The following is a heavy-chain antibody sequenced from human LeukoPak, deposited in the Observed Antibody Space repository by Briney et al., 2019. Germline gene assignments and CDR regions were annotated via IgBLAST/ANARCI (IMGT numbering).Heavy chain of an antibody. V-gene: IGHV1-69*05. J-gene: IGHJ4*02. CDR1: GFTFSSYA. CDR2: IIPIFGTV. CDR3: ARADSSGWYDY. D-gene: IGHD6-19*01. Sequence: GGSLRLSCAASGFTFSSYAISWVRQAPGQGLEWMGGIIPIFGTVNYAQKFQGRVTITTDESTSTAYMELSSLRSEDTAVYYCARADSSGWYDYWGQGTLVTVSS.